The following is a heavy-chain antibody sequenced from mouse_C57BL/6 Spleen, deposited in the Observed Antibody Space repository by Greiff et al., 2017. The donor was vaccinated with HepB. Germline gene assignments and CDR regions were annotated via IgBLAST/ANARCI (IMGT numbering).Heavy chain of an antibody. D-gene: IGHD1-1*01. V-gene: IGHV1-22*01. CDR2: INPNNGGT. CDR1: GYTFTDYN. CDR3: ARSPVVAPYAMDY. Sequence: VQLKESGPELVKPGASVKMSCKASGYTFTDYNMHWVKQSHGKSLEWIGYINPNNGGTSYNQKFKGKATLTVNKSSSTAYMELRSLTSEDSAVYYGARSPVVAPYAMDYWGQGTSVTVSS. J-gene: IGHJ4*01.